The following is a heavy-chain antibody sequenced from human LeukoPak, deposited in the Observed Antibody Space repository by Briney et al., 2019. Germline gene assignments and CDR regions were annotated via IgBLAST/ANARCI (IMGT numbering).Heavy chain of an antibody. CDR3: ARGWDRIVVVTANFDY. CDR2: IYYSGST. J-gene: IGHJ4*02. Sequence: SETLSLTCTVSGGSISSSSYYWGWIRQPPGKGLEWIGSIYYSGSTYYNPSLKSRVTISVDTSKNQFSLKLSSVTAADTAVYYCARGWDRIVVVTANFDYWGQGTLVTVSS. V-gene: IGHV4-39*07. D-gene: IGHD2-21*02. CDR1: GGSISSSSYY.